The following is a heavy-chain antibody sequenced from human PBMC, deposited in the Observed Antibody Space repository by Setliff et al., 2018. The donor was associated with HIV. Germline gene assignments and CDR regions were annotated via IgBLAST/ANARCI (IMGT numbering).Heavy chain of an antibody. J-gene: IGHJ5*02. CDR2: IFYSGSS. Sequence: SETLSLTCTVSGASISTYYWSWIRQPPGKGLEWIGYIFYSGSSNYNPSLKSRVTMSVDTSKNQFSLNLTSVIAADTAVYYCARDRGSYNFWSGLARGDNWFDPWGQGTLVTVSS. CDR3: ARDRGSYNFWSGLARGDNWFDP. V-gene: IGHV4-59*01. D-gene: IGHD3-3*01. CDR1: GASISTYY.